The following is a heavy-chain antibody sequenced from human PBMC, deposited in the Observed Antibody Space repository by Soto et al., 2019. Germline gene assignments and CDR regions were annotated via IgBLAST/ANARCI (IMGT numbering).Heavy chain of an antibody. V-gene: IGHV3-11*06. CDR1: RFTFSDYY. CDR3: ASGVNTVTHGAFDI. D-gene: IGHD4-17*01. J-gene: IGHJ3*02. Sequence: GGSLRLSCAASRFTFSDYYMSWIRQAPGKGLEWVSYISSSSTYTNYADSVKGRFTISRDNAKNSLYLQMNSLRAEDTAVYFCASGVNTVTHGAFDIWGQGTMVTVSS. CDR2: ISSSSTYT.